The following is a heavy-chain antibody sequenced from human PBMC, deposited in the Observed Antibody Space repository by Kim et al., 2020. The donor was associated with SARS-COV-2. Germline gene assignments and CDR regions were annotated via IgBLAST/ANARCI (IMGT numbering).Heavy chain of an antibody. D-gene: IGHD2-21*02. CDR2: IYPGDSDS. V-gene: IGHV5-51*01. CDR3: ARTYCGGDCYSYQLDY. J-gene: IGHJ4*02. CDR1: GYSFTSYW. Sequence: GESLKISCKGFGYSFTSYWIAWVRQMPGKGLECMGIIYPGDSDSRYSPSFQGQVTFSADKSISTAYLQWSSLKASDTAMYYCARTYCGGDCYSYQLDYWGQGTLVTVSS.